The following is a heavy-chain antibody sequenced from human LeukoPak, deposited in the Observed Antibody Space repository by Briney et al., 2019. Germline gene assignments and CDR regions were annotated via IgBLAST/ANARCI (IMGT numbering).Heavy chain of an antibody. Sequence: SETLSLTCTVSGGSISSYYWSWIRQPPGKGLEWIGYIYYSGSTNYNPSLKSRVTISVDTSKNQFSLKLSSVTAADTAVYYCARVTVAAAGTFWFDPWGQGTLVTVSS. D-gene: IGHD6-13*01. J-gene: IGHJ5*02. V-gene: IGHV4-59*01. CDR1: GGSISSYY. CDR2: IYYSGST. CDR3: ARVTVAAAGTFWFDP.